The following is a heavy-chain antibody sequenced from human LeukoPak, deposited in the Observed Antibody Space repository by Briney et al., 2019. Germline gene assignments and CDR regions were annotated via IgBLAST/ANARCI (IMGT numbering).Heavy chain of an antibody. Sequence: GGSLRLSYAASGFTFSSYAMHWVRQAPGKGLEWVAVISYDGSNKYYADSVKGRFTISRDNSKNTLYLQMNSLRAEDTAVYYCARDPSSGLGAFDIWGQGTMVTVSS. V-gene: IGHV3-30-3*01. CDR3: ARDPSSGLGAFDI. CDR2: ISYDGSNK. D-gene: IGHD6-25*01. J-gene: IGHJ3*02. CDR1: GFTFSSYA.